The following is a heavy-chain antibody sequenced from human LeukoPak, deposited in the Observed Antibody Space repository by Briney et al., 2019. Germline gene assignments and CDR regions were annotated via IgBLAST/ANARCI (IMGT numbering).Heavy chain of an antibody. CDR3: ARDRQSGGGARITAAGRFDP. CDR1: GGSINNYF. D-gene: IGHD6-13*01. Sequence: SETLSLTCTVSGGSINNYFWSWIRQPPGKGLEWIGTIFYIGSTNYNSSLKSRVTISVDTSKNRFSLRLSSVTAADTAVYYCARDRQSGGGARITAAGRFDPWGQGTLVTVSS. V-gene: IGHV4-59*01. CDR2: IFYIGST. J-gene: IGHJ5*02.